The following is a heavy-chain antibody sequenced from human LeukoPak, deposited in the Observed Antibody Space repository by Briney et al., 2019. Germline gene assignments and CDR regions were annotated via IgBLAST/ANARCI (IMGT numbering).Heavy chain of an antibody. J-gene: IGHJ5*02. D-gene: IGHD2-2*01. CDR2: IRSKAYGGTT. Sequence: KPGRSLILSCTASGFTFGDYAMSWFRQAPGKGLEWVGFIRSKAYGGTTEYAASVKGRFTISRDDSKSIAYLQMNSLKTEDTAVYYCTREKLRDIVVVPAPYWFDPWGQGTLVTVSS. CDR3: TREKLRDIVVVPAPYWFDP. V-gene: IGHV3-49*05. CDR1: GFTFGDYA.